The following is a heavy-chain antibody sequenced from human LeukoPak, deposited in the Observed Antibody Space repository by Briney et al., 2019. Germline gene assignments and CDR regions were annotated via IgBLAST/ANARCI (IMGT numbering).Heavy chain of an antibody. CDR3: ARDSNPRGGYDAFDF. CDR1: GFTFSGYW. CDR2: IKGDESKK. Sequence: HTGGSLRLSCAASGFTFSGYWMTWVRQAPGKGLEWVANIKGDESKKYYVDSVKGRFTISRDNAKNSLYLQMNSLRAEDTAVYYCARDSNPRGGYDAFDFWGPGTLVTLS. D-gene: IGHD3-10*01. V-gene: IGHV3-7*01. J-gene: IGHJ3*01.